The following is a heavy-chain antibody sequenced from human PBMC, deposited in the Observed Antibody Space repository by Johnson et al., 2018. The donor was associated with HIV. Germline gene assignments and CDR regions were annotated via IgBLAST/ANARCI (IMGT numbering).Heavy chain of an antibody. J-gene: IGHJ3*02. CDR3: ARDLSEGELGHAFDI. CDR1: GFTVSSNY. D-gene: IGHD1-26*01. CDR2: IYSGGKT. V-gene: IGHV3-66*01. Sequence: MQLVESGGGVVQPGRSLRLSCAASGFTVSSNYMSWVRQAPGKGLEWVSVIYSGGKTYYADSVKGRFTISRDNSKNTLYLQMNSLRAEDTAVYYCARDLSEGELGHAFDIWGQGTRVAVSS.